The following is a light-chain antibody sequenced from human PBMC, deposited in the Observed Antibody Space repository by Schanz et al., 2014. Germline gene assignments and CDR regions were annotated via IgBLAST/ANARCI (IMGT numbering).Light chain of an antibody. J-gene: IGLJ3*02. Sequence: QSALTQPASVSGSPGQSITISCTGTSSDVGSYSFVSWYQHHPGKAPQLILYEGSQRPSGVSNRFSGSKSGNTASLTISGLQAEDEADYYCCSYAGSSTWVFGGGTKLTVL. CDR3: CSYAGSSTWV. CDR2: EGS. V-gene: IGLV2-23*01. CDR1: SSDVGSYSF.